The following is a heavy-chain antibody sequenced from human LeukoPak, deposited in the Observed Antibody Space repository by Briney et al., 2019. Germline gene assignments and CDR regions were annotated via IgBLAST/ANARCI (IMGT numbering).Heavy chain of an antibody. CDR1: GGSFSGYY. Sequence: SETLSLTCAVYGGSFSGYYWSWIRQPPGKGLEWIGEINHSGSTNYNPSLKSRVTMSVDTSKNQFSLKLSSVTAADTAVYYCARDVTTVTSNWFDPWGQGTLVTVSS. CDR2: INHSGST. CDR3: ARDVTTVTSNWFDP. J-gene: IGHJ5*02. V-gene: IGHV4-34*01. D-gene: IGHD4-17*01.